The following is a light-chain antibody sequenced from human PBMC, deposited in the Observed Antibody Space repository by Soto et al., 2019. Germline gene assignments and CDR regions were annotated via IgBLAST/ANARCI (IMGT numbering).Light chain of an antibody. Sequence: DIQMTQSPSTLSASVGDRVTITCRASQSISSWLAWYHQKPGKAPKLLIYDASSLESGVPSRFSGSGSGTEFTLTISSLQPDDFEAYYCQQYNSYSGTFGQGTKVEIK. J-gene: IGKJ1*01. CDR2: DAS. V-gene: IGKV1-5*01. CDR1: QSISSW. CDR3: QQYNSYSGT.